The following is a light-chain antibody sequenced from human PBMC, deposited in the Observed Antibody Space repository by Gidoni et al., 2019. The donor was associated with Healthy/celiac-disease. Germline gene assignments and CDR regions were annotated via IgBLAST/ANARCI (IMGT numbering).Light chain of an antibody. J-gene: IGLJ1*01. CDR1: NIGSKS. CDR2: DDS. CDR3: QVWDSSSDHYV. V-gene: IGLV3-21*02. Sequence: SYVLTQPPSVSVAPGQTDRITCGGNNIGSKSVHLYPQKPDPAPVLVVYDDSDRPSGIPERFSGSNSGNTATLTISRVEAGDEADYYCQVWDSSSDHYVFGTGTKVTVL.